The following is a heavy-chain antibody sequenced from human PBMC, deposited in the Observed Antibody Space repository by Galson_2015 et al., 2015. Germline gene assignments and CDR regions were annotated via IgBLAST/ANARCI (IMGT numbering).Heavy chain of an antibody. J-gene: IGHJ5*02. CDR1: GFSFSSYA. Sequence: SLRLSCAASGFSFSSYAMSWVRQAPGKGLEWVSGISGSGGSTYFADSVKGRFTISRDNSKNTLYLQMNSLRAEDTAVYYCAKSLSFSPIEGTTLGWFDPWGQGTLVTVSS. V-gene: IGHV3-23*01. D-gene: IGHD1-26*01. CDR3: AKSLSFSPIEGTTLGWFDP. CDR2: ISGSGGST.